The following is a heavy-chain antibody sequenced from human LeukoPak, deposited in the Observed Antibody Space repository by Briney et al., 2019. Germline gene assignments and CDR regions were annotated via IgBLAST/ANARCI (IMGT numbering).Heavy chain of an antibody. CDR1: GFTFSSCG. V-gene: IGHV3-23*01. Sequence: GGSLRLSCAASGFTFSSCGMSWVRQAPGEGLEWVSGISNSGGSTYYADSVKGRFTISRDNSKNTLYLQMNSLRVEDTAVYYCAKGPVSAGWNYWGQGSLVTVSS. CDR3: AKGPVSAGWNY. D-gene: IGHD6-19*01. CDR2: ISNSGGST. J-gene: IGHJ4*02.